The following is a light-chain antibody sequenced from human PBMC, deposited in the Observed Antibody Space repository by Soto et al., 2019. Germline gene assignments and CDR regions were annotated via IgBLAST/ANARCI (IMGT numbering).Light chain of an antibody. CDR3: QQYGSSSWT. CDR1: ESVSTN. J-gene: IGKJ1*01. V-gene: IGKV3-20*01. Sequence: EIVMTQSAASLDLSPGERATLXCRASESVSTNFVWFQQKPGEAPRRLISDASNRATGIPARFSGSGSGTDFTLTISRREPEDFAVYYCQQYGSSSWTFGQGTKVDIK. CDR2: DAS.